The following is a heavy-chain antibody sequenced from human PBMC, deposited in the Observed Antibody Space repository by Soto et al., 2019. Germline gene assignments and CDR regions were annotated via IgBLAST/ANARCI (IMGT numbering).Heavy chain of an antibody. CDR2: IYYRGNT. V-gene: IGHV4-39*01. Sequence: QLQLQESGPGLVKPSETLSLTCSVSGDSINSDKYYWGWIRQPPGKGLEWIGSIYYRGNTYYNPSLQTLVTISLDKSKSQFSLKLNSVTAADSAVYFCARLEGLATISYYFDFWGQGAQVTVSS. CDR1: GDSINSDKYY. CDR3: ARLEGLATISYYFDF. J-gene: IGHJ4*02. D-gene: IGHD3-9*01.